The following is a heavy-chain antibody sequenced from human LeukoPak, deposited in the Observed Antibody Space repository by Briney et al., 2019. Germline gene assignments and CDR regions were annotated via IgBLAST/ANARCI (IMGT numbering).Heavy chain of an antibody. CDR3: ARGGWYPESFQH. Sequence: SETLSLTCTVSGGSISSYYWNWIRQPPGKGLEWIGYIYYSGSTSYNPSLKSRVTISVDTSKNQFSLKLSSVTAADTAVYYCARGGWYPESFQHWGQGALVTVSS. CDR1: GGSISSYY. V-gene: IGHV4-59*01. J-gene: IGHJ1*01. CDR2: IYYSGST. D-gene: IGHD6-19*01.